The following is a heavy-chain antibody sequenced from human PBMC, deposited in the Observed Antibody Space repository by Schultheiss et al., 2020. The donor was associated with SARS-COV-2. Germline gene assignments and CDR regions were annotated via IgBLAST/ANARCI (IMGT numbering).Heavy chain of an antibody. D-gene: IGHD3-16*02. CDR2: ISWNSGSI. Sequence: SLKISCAASGFTFDDYAMHWVRQAPGKGLEWVSGISWNSGSIGYADSVKGRFTISRDNAKNSLYLQMNSLRAEDTAVYYCAKVPTFGGVIDYYFDYWGQGTLVTVSS. CDR3: AKVPTFGGVIDYYFDY. J-gene: IGHJ4*02. V-gene: IGHV3-9*01. CDR1: GFTFDDYA.